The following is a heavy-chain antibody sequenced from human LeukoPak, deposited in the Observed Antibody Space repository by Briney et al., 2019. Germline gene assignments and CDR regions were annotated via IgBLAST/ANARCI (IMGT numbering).Heavy chain of an antibody. CDR2: INPNSGDA. D-gene: IGHD6-13*01. V-gene: IGHV1-2*02. Sequence: ASVKVSCKASGYSFTGYYMHWVRQAPGQGLEWMGWINPNSGDANYAQKVQGRVTMTRDTSISTAYMELSRLRSDDTAVYYCARVRPLIAAAGTTYSYYYMDVWGKGATVTVS. CDR3: ARVRPLIAAAGTTYSYYYMDV. CDR1: GYSFTGYY. J-gene: IGHJ6*03.